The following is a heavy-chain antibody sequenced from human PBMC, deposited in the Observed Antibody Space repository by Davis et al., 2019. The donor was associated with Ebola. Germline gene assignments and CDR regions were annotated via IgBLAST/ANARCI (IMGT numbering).Heavy chain of an antibody. V-gene: IGHV4-4*02. J-gene: IGHJ5*02. CDR3: ARAYYDFWSGYSDERSYNWFDP. Sequence: SETLSLTCAVSGGSISSSNWWSWVRQPPGKGLEWIGEIYHSGSTNYNPSLKSRVTISVDKSKNQFSLKLSSVTAADTAVYYCARAYYDFWSGYSDERSYNWFDPWGQGTLVTVSS. D-gene: IGHD3-3*01. CDR2: IYHSGST. CDR1: GGSISSSNW.